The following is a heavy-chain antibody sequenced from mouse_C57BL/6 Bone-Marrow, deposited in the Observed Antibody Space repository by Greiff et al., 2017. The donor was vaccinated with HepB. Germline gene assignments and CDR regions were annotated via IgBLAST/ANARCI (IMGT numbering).Heavy chain of an antibody. V-gene: IGHV2-4*01. CDR2: LWSGGST. D-gene: IGHD1-1*02. J-gene: IGHJ3*01. Sequence: QVQLQQSGPGLVQPSQSLSITCTVSGFSLTSYGVHWVRQPPGKGLEWLGVLWSGGSTDYSAAFISRLSIIKDNSKSQVFFKMNSLQADDTAIYYCAKNRGWLGDWGQGTLVTVSA. CDR1: GFSLTSYG. CDR3: AKNRGWLGD.